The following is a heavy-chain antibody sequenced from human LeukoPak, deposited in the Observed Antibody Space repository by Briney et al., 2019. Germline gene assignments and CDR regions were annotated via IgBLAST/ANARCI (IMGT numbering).Heavy chain of an antibody. V-gene: IGHV3-74*01. CDR1: GFTFSSYW. Sequence: GGSLRLSCAASGFTFSSYWMHWVRQAPGKGLVWVSRINSDSRSTGYADSVKGRFTISRDNSKNTLHLQMNSLRAEDTAVYYCARHSSGYYHYDYWGPGTPVTVAS. CDR3: ARHSSGYYHYDY. D-gene: IGHD3-22*01. CDR2: INSDSRST. J-gene: IGHJ4*02.